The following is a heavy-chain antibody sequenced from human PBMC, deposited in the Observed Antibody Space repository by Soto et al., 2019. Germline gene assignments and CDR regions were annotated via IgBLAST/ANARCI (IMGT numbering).Heavy chain of an antibody. CDR3: ARDRGATMGWDWFDP. CDR2: IYYSGST. Sequence: TLSLTCTVSGGSISSGDYYWSWIRQPPGKGLEWIGYIYYSGSTYYNPSLKSRVTISVDTSKNQFSLKLSSVTAADTAVYYCARDRGATMGWDWFDPWGQGTLVTVSS. V-gene: IGHV4-30-4*01. J-gene: IGHJ5*02. CDR1: GGSISSGDYY. D-gene: IGHD1-26*01.